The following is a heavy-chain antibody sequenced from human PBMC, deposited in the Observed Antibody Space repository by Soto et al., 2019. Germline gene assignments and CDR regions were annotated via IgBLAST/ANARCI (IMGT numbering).Heavy chain of an antibody. CDR3: ATRPNSGYDPGSYWFDP. CDR2: FDPEDGET. J-gene: IGHJ5*02. V-gene: IGHV1-24*01. Sequence: ASVKVSCKVSGYTLTELSMHWVRQAPGKGLEWMGGFDPEDGETIYAQKFQGRVTMTEDTSTDTAYMELSSLRSEDTAVYYCATRPNSGYDPGSYWFDPWGQGTLVTVSS. CDR1: GYTLTELS. D-gene: IGHD5-12*01.